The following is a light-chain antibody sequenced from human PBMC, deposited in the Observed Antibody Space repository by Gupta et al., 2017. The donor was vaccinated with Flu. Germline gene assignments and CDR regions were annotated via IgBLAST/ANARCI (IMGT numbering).Light chain of an antibody. CDR2: KAS. V-gene: IGKV1-5*03. J-gene: IGKJ4*01. Sequence: DIQMTQSPSTLSASVVDRVTITCRASQSISSWLAWYQQKPGKAPKLLIYKASSLESGVPSRFSGSGSGTEFTLTISSLQPDDFATYYGQQYNSYSPRLTFGGGTKVEIK. CDR3: QQYNSYSPRLT. CDR1: QSISSW.